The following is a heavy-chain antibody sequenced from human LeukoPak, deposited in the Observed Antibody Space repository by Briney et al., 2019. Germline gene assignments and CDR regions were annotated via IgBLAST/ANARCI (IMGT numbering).Heavy chain of an antibody. CDR2: LYYTGST. J-gene: IGHJ4*02. D-gene: IGHD6-19*01. CDR3: ARHGPGYSSVFDY. CDR1: GGSITNYY. Sequence: SETLSLTCTVSGGSITNYYWSWIRQPPGKGLEWIGYLYYTGSTNYNPSLKSRVTISVDMSKNQFSLKLRSMTAADTAVYYCARHGPGYSSVFDYWGQGTLVTVSS. V-gene: IGHV4-59*08.